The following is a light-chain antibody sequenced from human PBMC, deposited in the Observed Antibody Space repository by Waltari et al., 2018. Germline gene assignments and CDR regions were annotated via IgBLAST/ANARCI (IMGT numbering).Light chain of an antibody. J-gene: IGKJ5*01. CDR2: GAS. V-gene: IGKV1-12*02. CDR3: QLANSFPYT. Sequence: DIHMTQSPSSVSASLGDRVTLTCRAGQGISSRLAWYQQKPGKAPKLLIYGASTLQSGVPERFSGSGSGTDFTLTISSLQPEDVATYYCQLANSFPYTFGQGTRLDIK. CDR1: QGISSR.